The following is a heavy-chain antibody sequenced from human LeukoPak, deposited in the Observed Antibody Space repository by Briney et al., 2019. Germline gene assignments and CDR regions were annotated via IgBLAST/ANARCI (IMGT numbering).Heavy chain of an antibody. V-gene: IGHV4-38-2*02. CDR1: GYSISSGYY. CDR3: ARDSWGYCSSTRCCGSFDY. CDR2: IYHSGST. Sequence: SETLSLTCAVSGYSISSGYYWGWIRQPPGKGLEWIGSIYHSGSTYYNPSLKSRVTISVDTSKNQFSLKLSSVTAADTAVYYCARDSWGYCSSTRCCGSFDYWGQGTLVTVSS. D-gene: IGHD2-2*01. J-gene: IGHJ4*02.